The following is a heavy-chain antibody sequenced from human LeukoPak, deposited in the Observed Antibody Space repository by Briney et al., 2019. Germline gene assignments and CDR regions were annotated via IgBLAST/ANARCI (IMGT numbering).Heavy chain of an antibody. V-gene: IGHV3-48*03. CDR1: GFTFSSYE. J-gene: IGHJ4*02. CDR2: ISSSGSTI. Sequence: GGSLRLSCAASGFTFSSYEMNWVRQAPGKGLEWVSYISSSGSTIYYADSVKGRFTISRDNAKNSLYLQMNSLRAEDTAVYYCARSVEGNFDYWGQGTVVTVSS. CDR3: ARSVEGNFDY. D-gene: IGHD6-19*01.